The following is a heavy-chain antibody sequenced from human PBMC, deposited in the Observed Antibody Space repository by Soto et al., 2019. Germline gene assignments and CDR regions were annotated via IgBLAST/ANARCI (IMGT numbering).Heavy chain of an antibody. CDR1: GFTFDDYA. D-gene: IGHD6-6*01. J-gene: IGHJ1*01. CDR2: ISWNSGSI. CDR3: AKSPYSSSSVGYFHH. V-gene: IGHV3-9*01. Sequence: EVQLVESGGGLVQPGRSLRLSCAASGFTFDDYAMHWVRQAPGKGLEWVSGISWNSGSIGYADSVKGRFTISRDNAKNSLYLQMNSLRAEDTALYYCAKSPYSSSSVGYFHHWGQGTLVTVSS.